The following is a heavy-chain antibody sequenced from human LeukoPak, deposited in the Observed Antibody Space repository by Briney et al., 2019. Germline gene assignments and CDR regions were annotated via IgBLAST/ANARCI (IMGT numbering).Heavy chain of an antibody. J-gene: IGHJ4*02. D-gene: IGHD3-10*01. CDR1: GFTFSSYG. CDR2: IWYDGSNK. Sequence: GRSLRLSRAASGFTFSSYGMHWVRQAPGKGLEWVAVIWYDGSNKYYADSVKGRFTISRDNSKNTLYLQINSLRAEDTAVYYCARGGSGSYSNDYWGQGTLVTVSP. CDR3: ARGGSGSYSNDY. V-gene: IGHV3-33*01.